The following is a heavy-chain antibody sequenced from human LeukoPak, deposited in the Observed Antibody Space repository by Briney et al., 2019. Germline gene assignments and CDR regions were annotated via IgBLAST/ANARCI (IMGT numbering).Heavy chain of an antibody. Sequence: GASVNVSCKASGYTFTDYYVHWVRQAPGQGLEWMGGINPNSGGTNFAQKFQGRVTMTRDTSIRTVYLEMSSLRSDDTALYYCARAKYLDYWGQGTPVTVSS. CDR1: GYTFTDYY. CDR2: INPNSGGT. V-gene: IGHV1-2*02. CDR3: ARAKYLDY. J-gene: IGHJ4*02.